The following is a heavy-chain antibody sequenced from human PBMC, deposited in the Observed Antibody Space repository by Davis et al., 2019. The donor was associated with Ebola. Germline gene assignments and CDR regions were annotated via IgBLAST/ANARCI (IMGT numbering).Heavy chain of an antibody. V-gene: IGHV4-39*01. CDR1: GGSISRSSYY. D-gene: IGHD6-6*01. Sequence: MPSETLSLTCTVSGGSISRSSYYWGWIRQPPGQGLEWIGFVFYRGTTYYNPSLQSRVTISLDTSKNQFSLKLNSVNGADTGVYYCARRPWGSSSYWYFDFWGRGMLVTVSS. J-gene: IGHJ2*01. CDR3: ARRPWGSSSYWYFDF. CDR2: VFYRGTT.